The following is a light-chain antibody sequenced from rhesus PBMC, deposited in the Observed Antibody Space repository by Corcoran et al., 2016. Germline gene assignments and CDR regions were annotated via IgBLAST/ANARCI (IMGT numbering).Light chain of an antibody. J-gene: IGKJ1*01. CDR3: QQYNSLPPT. V-gene: IGKV1-25*01. Sequence: DIQMTQSPSSVSASVGDRVTITRRASQGISSYLAWYQQKPGKAPKLLIYYATTLQSGVPSRFSGSGSGTDFTRTISSLQPEDFATYYCQQYNSLPPTFGQGTKVEIK. CDR1: QGISSY. CDR2: YAT.